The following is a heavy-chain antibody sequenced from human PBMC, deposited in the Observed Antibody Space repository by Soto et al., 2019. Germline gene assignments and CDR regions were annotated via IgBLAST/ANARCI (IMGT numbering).Heavy chain of an antibody. D-gene: IGHD3-22*01. Sequence: SETLSLTWSVSGDSISNSRFYWAWIRQPPGEGLERIGSIYHTGNAYYNPSLKSRVTIFVDTSKNQFSLKLTSVTAADTALYYCARDYFDSSDYTTNWFDPWGQGTLVTVSS. J-gene: IGHJ5*02. CDR1: GDSISNSRFY. CDR3: ARDYFDSSDYTTNWFDP. CDR2: IYHTGNA. V-gene: IGHV4-39*01.